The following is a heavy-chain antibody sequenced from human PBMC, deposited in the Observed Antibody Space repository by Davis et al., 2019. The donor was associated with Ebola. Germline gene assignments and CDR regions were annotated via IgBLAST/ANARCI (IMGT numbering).Heavy chain of an antibody. J-gene: IGHJ4*02. CDR3: ARGWLRSAFDQ. V-gene: IGHV6-1*01. CDR2: TYYSSKWYN. Sequence: HPQTLSLTCAISGDSVSGSSGAWNWIRQSPSSGLEWLGRTYYSSKWYNESALSVKSRITISADTAKNQLSLHLNSVTPEDTAVYYCARGWLRSAFDQWGQGTLVTVSS. D-gene: IGHD5-12*01. CDR1: GDSVSGSSGA.